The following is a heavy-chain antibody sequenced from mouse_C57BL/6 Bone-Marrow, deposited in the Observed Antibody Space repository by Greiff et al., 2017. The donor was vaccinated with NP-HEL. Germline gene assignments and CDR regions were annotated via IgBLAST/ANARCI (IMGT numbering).Heavy chain of an antibody. V-gene: IGHV1-5*01. CDR3: TTSTMVTRYWYFDV. Sequence: VQLKQSGTVLARPGASVKMSCKTSGYTFTSYWMHWVKQRPGQGLEWIGAIYPGNSDTSYNQKFKGKAKLTAVTSASTAYMELSSLTNEDAAGYYCTTSTMVTRYWYFDVWGTGTTVTVSS. D-gene: IGHD2-2*01. CDR1: GYTFTSYW. CDR2: IYPGNSDT. J-gene: IGHJ1*03.